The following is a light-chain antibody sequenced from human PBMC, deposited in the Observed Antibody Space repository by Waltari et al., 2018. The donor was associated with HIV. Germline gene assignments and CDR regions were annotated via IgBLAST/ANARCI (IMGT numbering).Light chain of an antibody. Sequence: QSVMTQPPSVSAAPGQKVTISCSGISNIGVNYVSWYQQVPGTAPKLLIYDNNKRPSGIPDRFSGSRSGTSATLDISGLQPGDEADYYCGTWDYSLDSWVFGGGTNLTVL. CDR3: GTWDYSLDSWV. V-gene: IGLV1-51*01. CDR1: ISNIGVNY. CDR2: DNN. J-gene: IGLJ3*02.